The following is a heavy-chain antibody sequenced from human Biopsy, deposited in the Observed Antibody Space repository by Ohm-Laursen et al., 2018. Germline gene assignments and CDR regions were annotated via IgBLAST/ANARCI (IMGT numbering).Heavy chain of an antibody. V-gene: IGHV3-48*03. CDR1: GFAFNLYE. J-gene: IGHJ3*01. Sequence: GSLRLSCAASGFAFNLYEMNWVRQAPGKGMEWISYIYGGGSPVSYADSVKGRFTISRDNAQNSLYLHMNYLSAEDTAVYYCARLNSGTYDASDLWGQGTMVIVSS. D-gene: IGHD1-26*01. CDR3: ARLNSGTYDASDL. CDR2: IYGGGSPV.